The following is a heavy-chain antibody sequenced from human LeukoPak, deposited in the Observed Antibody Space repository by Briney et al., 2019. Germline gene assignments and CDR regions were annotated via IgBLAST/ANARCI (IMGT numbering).Heavy chain of an antibody. J-gene: IGHJ4*02. Sequence: GGSLRLSCAASGFTFSDYAMHWVRQSPAKGLEWLALISYDGSNQYYADSVEGRLSISRDNSENMLHLHMDSLRPEDTAVYYCVATYSFAPFDYWGQGTLVTVSS. V-gene: IGHV3-30-3*01. CDR3: VATYSFAPFDY. CDR1: GFTFSDYA. CDR2: ISYDGSNQ. D-gene: IGHD5-18*01.